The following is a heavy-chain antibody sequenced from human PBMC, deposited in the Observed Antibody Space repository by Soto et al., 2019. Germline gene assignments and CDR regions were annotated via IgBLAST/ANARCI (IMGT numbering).Heavy chain of an antibody. CDR2: INPNSGGT. CDR3: ARGISMKEVMQRDAPDKYNLDS. Sequence: MGWINPNSGGTNYAQKFQGRVTMTRDTSISTAYMELSRLRSDDTAVYYCARGISMKEVMQRDAPDKYNLDSWGRGTLVTVSS. J-gene: IGHJ4*02. V-gene: IGHV1-2*02. D-gene: IGHD3-22*01.